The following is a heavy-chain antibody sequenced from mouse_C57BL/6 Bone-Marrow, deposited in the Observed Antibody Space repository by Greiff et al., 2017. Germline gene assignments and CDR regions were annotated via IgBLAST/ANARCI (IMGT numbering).Heavy chain of an antibody. Sequence: DVQLVESGGDLVKPGGSLKLSCAASGFTFSSYGMSWVRQTPDKRLEWVATISSGGSYTYYPDSVKGRFTISRDNAKNTLYLQMSSLKSEDTAMYYCARRVDLSRYCDVWGTGTTVTVSS. V-gene: IGHV5-6*01. CDR3: ARRVDLSRYCDV. CDR2: ISSGGSYT. D-gene: IGHD1-1*01. CDR1: GFTFSSYG. J-gene: IGHJ1*03.